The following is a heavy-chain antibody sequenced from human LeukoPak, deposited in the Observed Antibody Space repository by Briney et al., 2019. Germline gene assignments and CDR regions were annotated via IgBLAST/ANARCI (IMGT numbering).Heavy chain of an antibody. CDR2: ISYDGSNK. CDR3: ASDHDYGDYGAFDI. D-gene: IGHD4-17*01. J-gene: IGHJ3*02. Sequence: PGGPLRLSCAASGFTFSSYAMHWVRQAPGKGLEWVAVISYDGSNKYYADSVKGRFTISRDNSKNTLYLQMNSLRAEDTAVYYCASDHDYGDYGAFDIWGQGTMVTVSS. CDR1: GFTFSSYA. V-gene: IGHV3-30*04.